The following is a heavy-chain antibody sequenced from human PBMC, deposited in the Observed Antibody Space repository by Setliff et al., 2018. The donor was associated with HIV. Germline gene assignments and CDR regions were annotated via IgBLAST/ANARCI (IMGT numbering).Heavy chain of an antibody. CDR3: ARLRWAATAGTWDYYYYGMDV. J-gene: IGHJ6*02. D-gene: IGHD6-13*01. CDR1: GGSISSGDYY. CDR2: IYDSEST. Sequence: SETLSLTCTVSGGSISSGDYYWSWIRQPPGKGLEWIGNIYDSESTYYNPSLKSRVTISVDTSKNQFSLKLSSVTAADTAVYYCARLRWAATAGTWDYYYYGMDVWGQGTTVTVSS. V-gene: IGHV4-39*01.